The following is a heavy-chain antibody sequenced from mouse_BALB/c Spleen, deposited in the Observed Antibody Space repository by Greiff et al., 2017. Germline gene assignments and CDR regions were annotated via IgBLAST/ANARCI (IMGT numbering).Heavy chain of an antibody. V-gene: IGHV1-63*02. CDR3: ARSRRYDGMDY. CDR2: IYPGGGYT. CDR1: GYTFTNYW. J-gene: IGHJ4*01. Sequence: QVQLQQSGAELVRPGTSVKISCKASGYTFTNYWLGWVKQRPGHGLEWIGDIYPGGGYTNYNEKFKGKATLTADTSSSTAYMQLSSLTSEDSAVYFCARSRRYDGMDYWGQGTSVTVSS. D-gene: IGHD2-14*01.